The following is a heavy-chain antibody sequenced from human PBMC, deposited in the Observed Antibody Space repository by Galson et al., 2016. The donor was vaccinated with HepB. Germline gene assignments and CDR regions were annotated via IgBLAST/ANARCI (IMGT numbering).Heavy chain of an antibody. D-gene: IGHD3-16*01. CDR1: GFAFSDYG. J-gene: IGHJ4*02. Sequence: SLRLSCAASGFAFSDYGIHWVRQAPGKGLEWVASISPDGTKKYYADSVTGRFTMSRDSSKDTVYLQMTSLRTGDTATFYCARPAWESAVAFDYWGQGTLVTVSP. V-gene: IGHV3-30*03. CDR3: ARPAWESAVAFDY. CDR2: ISPDGTKK.